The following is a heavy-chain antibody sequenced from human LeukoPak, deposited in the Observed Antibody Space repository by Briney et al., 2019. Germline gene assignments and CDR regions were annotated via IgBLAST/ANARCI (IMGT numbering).Heavy chain of an antibody. D-gene: IGHD5-24*01. CDR3: ARGAGYNYPYYFDY. CDR2: IYGGGNI. V-gene: IGHV3-53*01. CDR1: GFTFSSYA. Sequence: GGSLRLSCAASGFTFSSYAMSWVRRAPGNGLEWVSVIYGGGNIYYADSVEGRFTISRDNSKNTLYLQMNSLRAEDTAVYYCARGAGYNYPYYFDYWGQGTLVTVSS. J-gene: IGHJ4*02.